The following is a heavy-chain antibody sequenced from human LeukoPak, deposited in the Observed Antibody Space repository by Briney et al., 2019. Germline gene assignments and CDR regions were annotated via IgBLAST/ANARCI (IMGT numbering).Heavy chain of an antibody. CDR2: IYYSGST. Sequence: PSETLSLACTVSGGSISSGGYYWSWIRQHPGKGLEWIGYIYYSGSTYYNPSLKSRVTISVDTSKNQFSLKLSSVTAADTAVYYCARDVYSGYDSDAFDIWGQGTMVTVSS. CDR1: GGSISSGGYY. V-gene: IGHV4-31*03. CDR3: ARDVYSGYDSDAFDI. J-gene: IGHJ3*02. D-gene: IGHD5-12*01.